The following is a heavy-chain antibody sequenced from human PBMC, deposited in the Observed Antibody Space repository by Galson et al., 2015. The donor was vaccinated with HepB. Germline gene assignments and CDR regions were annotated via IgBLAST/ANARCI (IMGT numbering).Heavy chain of an antibody. CDR1: GYTFTSYA. CDR3: ASHLGSPLGDYYYMDV. CDR2: INAGNGNT. V-gene: IGHV1-3*01. J-gene: IGHJ6*03. D-gene: IGHD3-10*01. Sequence: SVKVSCKASGYTFTSYAMHWVRQAPGQRLEWMGWINAGNGNTKYSQKFQGRVTITRDTSASTAYMELSSLRSEDTAVYYCASHLGSPLGDYYYMDVWGKGTTVTVSS.